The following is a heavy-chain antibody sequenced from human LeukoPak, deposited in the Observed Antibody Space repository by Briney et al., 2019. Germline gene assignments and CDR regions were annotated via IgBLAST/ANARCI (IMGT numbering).Heavy chain of an antibody. Sequence: PSETLSLTCAVSGGSISSSNWWNWVRQPPGKGLEWIGEIYHSGSTNYNPSLKSRVTISVDKSKNQFSLQLSSVTAADTAVYYCARETGYYGSGSYYAFDYWGQGTLVTVSS. V-gene: IGHV4-4*02. CDR2: IYHSGST. J-gene: IGHJ4*02. CDR3: ARETGYYGSGSYYAFDY. CDR1: GGSISSSNW. D-gene: IGHD3-10*01.